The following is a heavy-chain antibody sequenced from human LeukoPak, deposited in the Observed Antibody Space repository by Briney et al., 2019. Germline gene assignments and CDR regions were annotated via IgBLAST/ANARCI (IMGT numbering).Heavy chain of an antibody. CDR2: INHSGST. D-gene: IGHD6-19*01. V-gene: IGHV4-34*01. CDR3: ARAGYSSGWSFDY. Sequence: SETLSLTCAVYGGSFSGYYWSWIRQPPGKGLEWIGEINHSGSTNYNPSLKSRVTISVDTSKNQFSLKLSSVTAADTAVYYCARAGYSSGWSFDYWGQGTLVTVSS. CDR1: GGSFSGYY. J-gene: IGHJ4*02.